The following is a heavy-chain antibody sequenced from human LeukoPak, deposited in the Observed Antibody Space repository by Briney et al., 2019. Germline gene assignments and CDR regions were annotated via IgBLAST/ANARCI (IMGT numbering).Heavy chain of an antibody. D-gene: IGHD5-18*01. Sequence: ASVKVSCKASGYIFTGYYLHWVRQAPGQGLEWMGWINPNSGATNYAQKFQGRVTMARDTSISTAYTELSRLISDDTAVYYCARGGRGYSYGELDYWGQGTLVTVSS. CDR2: INPNSGAT. V-gene: IGHV1-2*02. J-gene: IGHJ4*02. CDR3: ARGGRGYSYGELDY. CDR1: GYIFTGYY.